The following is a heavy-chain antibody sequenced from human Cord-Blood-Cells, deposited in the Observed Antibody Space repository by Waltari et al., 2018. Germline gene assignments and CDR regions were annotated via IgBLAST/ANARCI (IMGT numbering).Heavy chain of an antibody. D-gene: IGHD4-17*01. V-gene: IGHV4-34*01. CDR1: GGSFSGYY. J-gene: IGHJ5*02. CDR3: ARGPTTFDP. CDR2: INHSGST. Sequence: QVQLQQWGAGLLKPSETLSLTCAVSGGSFSGYYWSWIRQPPGNRLEWMGEINHSGSTSDNPSLKSRVTISGRTSKNQFSLKLSSVTAADTAVYYCARGPTTFDPWGQGTRVTVSS.